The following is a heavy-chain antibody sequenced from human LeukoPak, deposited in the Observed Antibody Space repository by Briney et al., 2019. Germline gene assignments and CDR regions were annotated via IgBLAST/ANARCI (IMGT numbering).Heavy chain of an antibody. CDR3: ARDLGYDSSGYWY. Sequence: ASVKVSCKASGYTFIDYYIHWVRQAPGQGLEWMGWINPNSGGTNYAQKFQGRVTMTRDTSISTAYMELSSLRSDDTAVYYCARDLGYDSSGYWYWGQGTLVTVSS. D-gene: IGHD3-22*01. V-gene: IGHV1-2*02. CDR1: GYTFIDYY. CDR2: INPNSGGT. J-gene: IGHJ4*02.